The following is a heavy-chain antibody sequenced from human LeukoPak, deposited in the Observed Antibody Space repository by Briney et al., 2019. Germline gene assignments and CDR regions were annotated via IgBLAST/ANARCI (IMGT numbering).Heavy chain of an antibody. Sequence: PSETLSLTCTVSGGSISSYYRSWIRQPPGQGLEWIGYIYYSGSTNYNPSLKSRVTISVDTSKNQFSLRLSSVTAADTAVYYCARGALDTKTRFDYWGQGTLVTVSS. D-gene: IGHD5-18*01. CDR3: ARGALDTKTRFDY. CDR2: IYYSGST. V-gene: IGHV4-59*01. CDR1: GGSISSYY. J-gene: IGHJ4*02.